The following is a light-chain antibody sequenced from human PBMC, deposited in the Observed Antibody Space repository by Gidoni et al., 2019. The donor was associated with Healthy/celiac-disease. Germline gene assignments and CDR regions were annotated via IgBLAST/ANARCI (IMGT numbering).Light chain of an antibody. CDR3: QQYGSSPWT. J-gene: IGKJ1*01. CDR2: GAS. V-gene: IGKV3-20*01. CDR1: QSVSSCY. Sequence: IVLTQSPGTLSLSPGERATLSCRANQSVSSCYLAWYQQKPGQTPRLLIYGASSRATGIPDRCSGSGTGTDFTLTISRLEPEDFAVYYCQQYGSSPWTFXXXTKVEIK.